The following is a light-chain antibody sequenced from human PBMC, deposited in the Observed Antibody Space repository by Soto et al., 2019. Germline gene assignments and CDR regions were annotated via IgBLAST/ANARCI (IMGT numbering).Light chain of an antibody. CDR2: KVS. J-gene: IGKJ4*01. V-gene: IGKV2-30*01. Sequence: DAVMTQSPLSLPVTLGQPASIACRSRQSLVNSGGNTYLNWFQQRPGHSPRRLIYKVSNRDSGVPDRFSGSGSGTDFTLKISRVEAEDVGVYYCQQYIRWPLTFGGGTKVDIK. CDR3: QQYIRWPLT. CDR1: QSLVNSGGNTY.